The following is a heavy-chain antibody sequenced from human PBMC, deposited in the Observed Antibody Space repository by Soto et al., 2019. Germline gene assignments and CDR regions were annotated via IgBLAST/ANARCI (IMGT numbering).Heavy chain of an antibody. CDR2: IYYGGTT. CDR1: RGSMTTGDW. J-gene: IGHJ4*02. V-gene: IGHV4-4*02. CDR3: AKNAVGGFDW. Sequence: QLQESDPGLVKPSGTLSLTCAVSRGSMTTGDWFSWVRQSPGKGLEWIGEIYYGGTTHYKPSLKSRVTISLDKSKNQFFLELSSSTAADTAVYYCAKNAVGGFDWWGQGTLVTVSS. D-gene: IGHD1-26*01.